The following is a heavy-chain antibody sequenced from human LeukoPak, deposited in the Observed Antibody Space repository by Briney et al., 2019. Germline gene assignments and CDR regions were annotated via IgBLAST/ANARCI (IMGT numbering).Heavy chain of an antibody. V-gene: IGHV3-23*01. D-gene: IGHD1-14*01. CDR1: GFTFINYG. CDR3: ARDVLAAGATGTFDI. J-gene: IGHJ3*02. Sequence: PGGSLRLSCVVSGFTFINYGMSWVRQAPGKGLEWVSTIRASGDRTYYAESVKGRFTMSGDKSKNTLYLQMNSLRAEDTAVYYCARDVLAAGATGTFDIWGQGTMVTVSS. CDR2: IRASGDRT.